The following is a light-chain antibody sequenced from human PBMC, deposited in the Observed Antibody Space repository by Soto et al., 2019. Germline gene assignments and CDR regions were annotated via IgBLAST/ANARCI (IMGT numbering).Light chain of an antibody. CDR3: CSYAGTYTWV. V-gene: IGLV2-11*01. J-gene: IGLJ3*02. CDR1: SSDVGGHNY. Sequence: QSALTQPRSVSGSPGQSVTVSCTGTSSDVGGHNYVSWFQQHPGKAPKLMIYDFNKRPSGVPDRFSGSKSGNTASLTISGLQAEDEADYYCCSYAGTYTWVFGGGTQLTVL. CDR2: DFN.